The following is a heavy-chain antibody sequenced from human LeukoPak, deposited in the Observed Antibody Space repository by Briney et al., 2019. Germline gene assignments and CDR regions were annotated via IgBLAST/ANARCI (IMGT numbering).Heavy chain of an antibody. CDR3: ARYYYDSSGVGDCFDP. CDR1: GYTFTGYY. J-gene: IGHJ5*02. CDR2: INPSGGST. V-gene: IGHV1-46*01. D-gene: IGHD3-22*01. Sequence: ASVRVSCKASGYTFTGYYMHWVRQAPGQGLEWMGIINPSGGSTSYAQKFQGRVTMTRDTSTSTVYMELSSLRSEDTAVYYCARYYYDSSGVGDCFDPWGQGTLVTVSS.